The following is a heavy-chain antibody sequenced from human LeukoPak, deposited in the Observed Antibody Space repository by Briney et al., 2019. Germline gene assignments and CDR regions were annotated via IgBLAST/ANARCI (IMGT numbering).Heavy chain of an antibody. CDR3: ARDHYSRNDH. CDR2: ISGSSSTI. D-gene: IGHD4-11*01. J-gene: IGHJ4*02. Sequence: GSLRLSCVASGFAFSTYSMTWVRQAPGKGLEWVSYISGSSSTIYYGGSVKGRFTISRDNAKNSVYLQMNSLRDEDTAVYYCARDHYSRNDHWGQGTLVTVSS. V-gene: IGHV3-48*02. CDR1: GFAFSTYS.